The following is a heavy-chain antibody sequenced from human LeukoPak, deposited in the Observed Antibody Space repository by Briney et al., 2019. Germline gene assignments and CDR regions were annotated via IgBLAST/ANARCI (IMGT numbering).Heavy chain of an antibody. CDR3: ASQTTVKYYFDY. CDR2: IYSGGST. D-gene: IGHD4-17*01. CDR1: GFTFSSYG. V-gene: IGHV3-NL1*01. Sequence: GRSLRLSCAASGFTFSSYGMHWVRQAPGKGLEWVSVIYSGGSTYYADSVKGRFTISRDNSKNTLYLQLNSLRGEDTAVYYCASQTTVKYYFDYWGQGTLVTVSS. J-gene: IGHJ4*02.